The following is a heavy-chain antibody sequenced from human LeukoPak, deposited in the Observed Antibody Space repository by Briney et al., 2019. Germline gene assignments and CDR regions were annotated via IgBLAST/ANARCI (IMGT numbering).Heavy chain of an antibody. CDR2: INPNSGGT. V-gene: IGHV1-2*02. CDR3: ARDQAIWFGESVFDY. J-gene: IGHJ4*02. D-gene: IGHD3-10*01. CDR1: GYTFTGYY. Sequence: ASVKVSCKASGYTFTGYYMHWVRQAPGQGLEWMGWINPNSGGTNYAQKFQGRVTMTRDTSISTAYMELSRLRSDDTAEYYCARDQAIWFGESVFDYWGQGTLVTVSS.